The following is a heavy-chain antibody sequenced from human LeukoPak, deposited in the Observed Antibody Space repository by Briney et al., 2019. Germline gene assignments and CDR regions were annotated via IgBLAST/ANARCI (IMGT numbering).Heavy chain of an antibody. V-gene: IGHV3-30*18. CDR2: ISYDGSNK. J-gene: IGHJ4*02. Sequence: GGSLRLSCAASGFTFSSYGMHWVRQAPGKGLEWVAVISYDGSNKYYADSVKGRFTTSRDNSKNTLYLQMNSLRAEDTAVYYCAKDPSPTVYSSGWVDYWGQGTLVTVSS. CDR3: AKDPSPTVYSSGWVDY. CDR1: GFTFSSYG. D-gene: IGHD6-19*01.